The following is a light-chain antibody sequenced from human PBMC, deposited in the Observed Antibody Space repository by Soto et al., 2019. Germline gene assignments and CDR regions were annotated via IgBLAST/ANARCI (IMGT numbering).Light chain of an antibody. J-gene: IGKJ2*01. CDR2: GAS. CDR3: QQYSSPLMYT. CDR1: QSVSSSY. V-gene: IGKV3-20*01. Sequence: EIVLTQSPGTLSLSPGERATLSCRASQSVSSSYLAWYQQKPGQAPRLLIYGASGRATGIPDRFSGSGSGTDFTLTISRLEPEDFAVYYCQQYSSPLMYTFGQGTKLEIK.